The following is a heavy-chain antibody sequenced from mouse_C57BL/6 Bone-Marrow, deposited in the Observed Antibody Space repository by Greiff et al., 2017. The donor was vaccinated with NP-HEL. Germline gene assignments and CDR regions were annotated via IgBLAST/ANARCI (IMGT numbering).Heavy chain of an antibody. Sequence: VQFQQSGPELVKPGASVKISCKASGYSFTDYNMNWVKQSNGKSLEWIGVLNPNYGTTSYNQKFKGKATLTVDQPSSTAYIQLNSLTSEDSAVYYCTSEGIPRWFAYWGQGTLVTVSA. V-gene: IGHV1-39*01. CDR2: LNPNYGTT. CDR3: TSEGIPRWFAY. J-gene: IGHJ3*01. CDR1: GYSFTDYN.